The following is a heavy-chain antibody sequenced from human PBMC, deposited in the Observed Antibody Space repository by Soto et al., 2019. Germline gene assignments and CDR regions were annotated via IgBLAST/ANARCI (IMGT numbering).Heavy chain of an antibody. D-gene: IGHD3-9*01. J-gene: IGHJ6*03. Sequence: GASVKVSCKASGFTFTSSAMQWVRQARGQRLEWIGWIVVGSGNTNYAQKFQERVTITRDMSTSTAYMELSSLRSEDTAVYYCAAGRSLRYFVVSSWESARVLPYYMDVWGKGTTVTVSS. V-gene: IGHV1-58*02. CDR1: GFTFTSSA. CDR3: AAGRSLRYFVVSSWESARVLPYYMDV. CDR2: IVVGSGNT.